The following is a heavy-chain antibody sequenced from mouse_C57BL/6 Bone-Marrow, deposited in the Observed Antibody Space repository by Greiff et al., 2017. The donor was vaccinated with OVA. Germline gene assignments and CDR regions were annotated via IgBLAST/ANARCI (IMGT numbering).Heavy chain of an antibody. J-gene: IGHJ2*01. CDR3: ARSPDY. CDR1: GYAFSSSW. V-gene: IGHV1-82*01. Sequence: VQLQQYGPELVKPGASVKISCKASGYAFSSSWMNWVKQRPGKGLEWIGRIYPGDGDTNYNGKFKGKATLTADKSSSTAYMQLSSLTSEDSAVYFCARSPDYWGQGTTLTVSS. CDR2: IYPGDGDT.